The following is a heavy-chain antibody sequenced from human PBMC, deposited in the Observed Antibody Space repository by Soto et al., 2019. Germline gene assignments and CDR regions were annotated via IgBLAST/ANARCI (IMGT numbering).Heavy chain of an antibody. CDR2: IWYDGSNK. CDR1: GFTFSSYG. CDR3: ARDGDKDAFDI. D-gene: IGHD7-27*01. Sequence: QVQLVESGGGVVQPGRSLRLSCAASGFTFSSYGMHWVRQAPGKGLEWVAVIWYDGSNKYYADSVKGRFTISRDNSKNALYLQMNSLRAEDTAVYYCARDGDKDAFDIWGQGTMVTVSS. J-gene: IGHJ3*02. V-gene: IGHV3-33*01.